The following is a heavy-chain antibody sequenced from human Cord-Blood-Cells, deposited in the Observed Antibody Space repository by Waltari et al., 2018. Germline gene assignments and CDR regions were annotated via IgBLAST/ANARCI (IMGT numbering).Heavy chain of an antibody. Sequence: QLQLQESGPGLVKPSETLSLTCTVSGSSISSSSYHWRCIRPPPGKGLEWIGSSSYSGSTYYNPSLKRRVTISVDTSKNQFSLKLSSVTAADTAVYYCARDRAVAASDYTIDAFDIWGQGTMVTVSS. V-gene: IGHV4-39*01. D-gene: IGHD6-19*01. CDR1: GSSISSSSYH. CDR3: ARDRAVAASDYTIDAFDI. CDR2: SSYSGST. J-gene: IGHJ3*02.